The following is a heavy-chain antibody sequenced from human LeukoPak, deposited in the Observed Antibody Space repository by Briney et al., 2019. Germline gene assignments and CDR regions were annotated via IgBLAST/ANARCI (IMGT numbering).Heavy chain of an antibody. D-gene: IGHD1-26*01. V-gene: IGHV3-23*01. J-gene: IGHJ4*02. Sequence: GGSLRLSCAASGFTFSTYAMTWVRQAPCKGLEWVSSITDRGGDTYFADSVKGRFTLSRDNSKNMLYLQMNSLRAEDTAVYYCSKGKRGNYDYWGQGALVTVSS. CDR3: SKGKRGNYDY. CDR2: ITDRGGDT. CDR1: GFTFSTYA.